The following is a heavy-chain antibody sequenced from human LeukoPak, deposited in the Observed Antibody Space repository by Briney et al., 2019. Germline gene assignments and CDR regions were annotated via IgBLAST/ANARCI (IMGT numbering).Heavy chain of an antibody. Sequence: SETLSLTCTVSGGSINSYYWSWIRQPPGKGLEWIGYIYYSGSTNYNPSLKSRVTISVDTSKNQFSLKLSSVTAADTAVYYCARDFFSGSSWFDPWGQGTLVTVSS. D-gene: IGHD2-15*01. CDR2: IYYSGST. V-gene: IGHV4-59*01. CDR3: ARDFFSGSSWFDP. J-gene: IGHJ5*02. CDR1: GGSINSYY.